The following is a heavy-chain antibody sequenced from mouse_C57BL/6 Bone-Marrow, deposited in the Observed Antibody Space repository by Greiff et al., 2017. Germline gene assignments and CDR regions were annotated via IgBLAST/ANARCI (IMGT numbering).Heavy chain of an antibody. CDR1: GFTFSDYG. CDR3: ARQGHAMDY. J-gene: IGHJ4*01. Sequence: EVKLMESGGGLVQPGGSLKLSCAASGFTFSDYGMAWVRQAPRTGPEWVAFISNLAYSIYYADTVTGRFTISRENAKNTLYLEMSSLRSEDTAMYYCARQGHAMDYWGQGTSVTVSS. V-gene: IGHV5-15*01. CDR2: ISNLAYSI.